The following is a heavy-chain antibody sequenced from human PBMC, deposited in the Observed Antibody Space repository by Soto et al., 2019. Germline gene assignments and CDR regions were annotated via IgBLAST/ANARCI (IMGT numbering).Heavy chain of an antibody. CDR3: ARDLLDFWSGYYGSGRAFDI. D-gene: IGHD3-3*01. Sequence: ASVKVSCKASGYTFTSNGISWVRQAPGQGLEWMGWISTNNGNTNYAQKLQGRVTVTTDTSTSTAYMELRSLRSDDTAVYFCARDLLDFWSGYYGSGRAFDIWG. CDR1: GYTFTSNG. V-gene: IGHV1-18*01. CDR2: ISTNNGNT. J-gene: IGHJ3*02.